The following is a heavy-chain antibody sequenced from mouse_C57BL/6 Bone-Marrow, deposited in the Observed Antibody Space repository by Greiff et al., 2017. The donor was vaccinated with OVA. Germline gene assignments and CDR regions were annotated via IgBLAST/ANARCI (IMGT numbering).Heavy chain of an antibody. V-gene: IGHV1-39*01. CDR2: INPNYGTT. CDR3: ARGAGTGDYFDY. CDR1: GYSFTDYN. Sequence: EVQLKESGPELVKPGASVKISCKASGYSFTDYNMNWVKQRHGKSLEWIGVINPNYGTTSYNQKFKGKATLTVDKSSSTAYMQLNSLTSEDSAVDYCARGAGTGDYFDYWGQGTTLTVSS. D-gene: IGHD4-1*01. J-gene: IGHJ2*01.